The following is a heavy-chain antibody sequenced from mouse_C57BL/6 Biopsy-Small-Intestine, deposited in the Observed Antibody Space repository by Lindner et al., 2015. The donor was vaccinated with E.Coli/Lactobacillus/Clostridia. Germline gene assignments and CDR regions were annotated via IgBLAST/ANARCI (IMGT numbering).Heavy chain of an antibody. CDR1: GYAFSSSW. CDR2: IYPGDGDT. V-gene: IGHV1-82*01. CDR3: ARGPLRPDWYFDV. Sequence: VQLQESGPELVKPGASVKISCKASGYAFSSSWMNWVKQRPGKGLEWIGRIYPGDGDTNYNGKFKGKATLTADKSSSTAYMQLSSLTSEDSAVYYCARGPLRPDWYFDVWGTGTTVTVSS. J-gene: IGHJ1*03. D-gene: IGHD2-12*01.